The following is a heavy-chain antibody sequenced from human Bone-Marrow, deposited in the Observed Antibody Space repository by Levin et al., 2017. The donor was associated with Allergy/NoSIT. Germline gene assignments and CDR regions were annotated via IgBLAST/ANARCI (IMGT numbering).Heavy chain of an antibody. J-gene: IGHJ6*02. CDR2: ISAYNGNT. CDR1: GYTFTSYG. V-gene: IGHV1-18*01. Sequence: ASVKVSCKASGYTFTSYGISWVRQAPGQGLEWMGWISAYNGNTNYAQKLQGRVTMTTDTSTSTAYMELRSLRSDDTAVYYCARDGPDIVVVVATTRLNYYYYGMDVWGQGTTVTVSS. D-gene: IGHD2-15*01. CDR3: ARDGPDIVVVVATTRLNYYYYGMDV.